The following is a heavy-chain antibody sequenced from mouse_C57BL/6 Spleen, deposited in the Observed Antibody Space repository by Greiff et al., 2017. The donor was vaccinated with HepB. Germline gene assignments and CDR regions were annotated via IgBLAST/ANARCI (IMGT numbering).Heavy chain of an antibody. D-gene: IGHD1-1*01. CDR3: ARRPYGGWYFDV. CDR2: ISNGGGST. J-gene: IGHJ1*03. CDR1: GFTFSDYY. V-gene: IGHV5-12*01. Sequence: DVMLVESGGGLVQPGGSLKLSCAASGFTFSDYYMYWVRQTPEKRLEWVAYISNGGGSTYYPDTVKGRFTISRDNAKNTLYLQMSRLKSEDTAMYYCARRPYGGWYFDVWGTGTTVTVSS.